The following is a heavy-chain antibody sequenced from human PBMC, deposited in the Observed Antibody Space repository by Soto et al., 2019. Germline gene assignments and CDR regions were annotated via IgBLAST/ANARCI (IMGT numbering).Heavy chain of an antibody. CDR3: AATIRGGYYYGMDV. D-gene: IGHD3-16*01. V-gene: IGHV4-31*03. Sequence: TLCLACTVSGLTISSGCYYWGLGRQHPGKGLEWIGYIYYSGSTYYNPSLKSRVTISVDTPKNQFSLKLSSVTHADTAVYYCAATIRGGYYYGMDVWGQGTTVTVSS. J-gene: IGHJ6*02. CDR2: IYYSGST. CDR1: GLTISSGCYY.